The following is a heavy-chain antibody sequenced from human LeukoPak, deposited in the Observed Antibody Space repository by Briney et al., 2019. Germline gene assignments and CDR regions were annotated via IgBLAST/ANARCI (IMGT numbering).Heavy chain of an antibody. D-gene: IGHD6-25*01. CDR1: GGSSDIYY. J-gene: IGHJ4*02. V-gene: IGHV4-59*01. CDR3: ARQAAGIPV. Sequence: PSETLSLTCTVSGGSSDIYYWSWIRQSPGKGLEWIGYIHHSGITNYNPSLESRVTMSIDTSKNQFSLKLSSVTAADTAVYYCARQAAGIPVWGQGTLVTVSS. CDR2: IHHSGIT.